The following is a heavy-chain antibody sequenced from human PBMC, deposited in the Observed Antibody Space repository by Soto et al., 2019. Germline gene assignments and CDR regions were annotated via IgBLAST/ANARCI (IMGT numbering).Heavy chain of an antibody. V-gene: IGHV1-69*13. CDR1: GGTFSSYA. Sequence: ASVKVSCKASGGTFSSYAISWVRQAPGQGLEWMGGIIPIFGTANYAQKFQGRVTITADESTSTAYMELSSLRSEDTAVYYCAREIVVGTYYFDYWGQGTLVTVSS. CDR3: AREIVVGTYYFDY. CDR2: IIPIFGTA. D-gene: IGHD2-21*01. J-gene: IGHJ4*02.